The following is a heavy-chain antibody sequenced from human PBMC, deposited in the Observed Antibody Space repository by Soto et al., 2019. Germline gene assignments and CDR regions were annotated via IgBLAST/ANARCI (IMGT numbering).Heavy chain of an antibody. Sequence: PGESLKISSVGSGYRFTSYWISWVRQVPGKGLEWMGRIDPNDSYTNYSAAFQGHVPFSADKSISTAFLQWSSLKASDTAMYFCARHAVITSGGSTVSNWFYPSDQRTPVTVSS. CDR3: ARHAVITSGGSTVSNWFYP. D-gene: IGHD3-16*01. J-gene: IGHJ5*01. V-gene: IGHV5-10-1*01. CDR2: IDPNDSYT. CDR1: GYRFTSYW.